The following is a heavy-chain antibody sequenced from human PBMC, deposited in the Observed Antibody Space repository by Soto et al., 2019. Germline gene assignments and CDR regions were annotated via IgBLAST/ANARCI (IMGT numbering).Heavy chain of an antibody. CDR3: ATKRDYGEYGAFDF. V-gene: IGHV1-2*04. D-gene: IGHD4-17*01. CDR2: INPNSGDT. J-gene: IGHJ4*02. CDR1: GYTFTGYY. Sequence: ASVKVSCKASGYTFTGYYIHWVRQAPGQGLEWMGWINPNSGDTKYAQKFQGWVTMTRDTSISTAYMELSRLRSDDTAVYYCATKRDYGEYGAFDFWGQGNQVTVSS.